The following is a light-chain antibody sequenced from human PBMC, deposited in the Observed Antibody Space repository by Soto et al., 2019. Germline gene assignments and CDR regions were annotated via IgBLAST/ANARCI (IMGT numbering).Light chain of an antibody. CDR3: QKYNSAPWT. CDR2: AAS. J-gene: IGKJ1*01. CDR1: QCISND. Sequence: DIQMTQSPSSLSASVGDRVTITCRAIQCISNDLAWYQQKPGKVPKLLIYAASTLQSGVPSRFSGSGSGTDFTLTISSLQPEDVASYYCQKYNSAPWTFGQGTKVEIK. V-gene: IGKV1-27*01.